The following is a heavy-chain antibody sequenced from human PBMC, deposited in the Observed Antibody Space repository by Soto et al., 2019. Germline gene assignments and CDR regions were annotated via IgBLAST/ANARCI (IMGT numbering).Heavy chain of an antibody. Sequence: ASVKVSCKASGNTFSNYYIHWVRQAPRQGLEWMGTINPSGGHTTYAQKFLGRVTMTRDTSTSTLYMELTSLRSEDTAVYYCARGGHVVVVTAAFDYWGQGILVTVSS. D-gene: IGHD2-21*02. CDR1: GNTFSNYY. CDR2: INPSGGHT. CDR3: ARGGHVVVVTAAFDY. V-gene: IGHV1-46*03. J-gene: IGHJ4*02.